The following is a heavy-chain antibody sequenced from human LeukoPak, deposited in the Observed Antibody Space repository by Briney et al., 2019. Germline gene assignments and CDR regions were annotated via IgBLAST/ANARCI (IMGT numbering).Heavy chain of an antibody. CDR1: GGSITSGTYY. CDR3: ARETVVTLYSVVLDAFDV. D-gene: IGHD2/OR15-2a*01. V-gene: IGHV4-61*02. J-gene: IGHJ3*01. Sequence: SQTLSLTCAVSGGSITSGTYYWTWIRQPAGKGLEWIGRIYTSGSPSYNPSLKSRVTISLDTSRNHFSLQLTTVTATDTAMYYCARETVVTLYSVVLDAFDVWGQGTMVTVSS. CDR2: IYTSGSP.